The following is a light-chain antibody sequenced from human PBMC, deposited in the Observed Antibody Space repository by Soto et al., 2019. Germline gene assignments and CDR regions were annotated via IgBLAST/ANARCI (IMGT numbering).Light chain of an antibody. CDR1: SSDIGSYNY. CDR2: DVT. J-gene: IGLJ1*01. Sequence: QSVLTQPASVSGSPGQSITISCTGTSSDIGSYNYVSWYQQHPGKAPKLIIYDVTNRPAGISSRFSASKSGDTASLTISVLQADDEADYYCNSYTISSTVFGTGTKVTVL. V-gene: IGLV2-14*03. CDR3: NSYTISSTV.